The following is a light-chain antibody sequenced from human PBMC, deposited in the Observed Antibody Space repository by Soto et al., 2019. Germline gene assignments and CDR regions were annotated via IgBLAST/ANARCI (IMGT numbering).Light chain of an antibody. CDR3: TSYTTSSPYLV. J-gene: IGLJ3*02. V-gene: IGLV2-14*03. Sequence: QSALTQPASVSGSPGQSITISCTGTSSDVGGYNYVSWYQHHPGKAPKLTIYDVTNRPSGVSNRFSGSKSGNTASLTISGLQAEDEADYYCTSYTTSSPYLVFGGGTKLTVL. CDR2: DVT. CDR1: SSDVGGYNY.